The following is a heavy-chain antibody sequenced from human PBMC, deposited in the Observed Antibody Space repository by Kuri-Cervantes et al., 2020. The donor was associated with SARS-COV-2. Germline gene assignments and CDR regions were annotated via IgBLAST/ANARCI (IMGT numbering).Heavy chain of an antibody. CDR1: GFTFSSYA. J-gene: IGHJ4*02. V-gene: IGHV3-23*01. CDR3: AKEGRRHIVVVTREFDY. CDR2: ISGSGGST. Sequence: ETLSLTCAASGFTFSSYAMSWVRQAPGKGLEWVSAISGSGGSTYYADSVKGRFTISRDNSKNTLYLQMNSLRAEDTAVYYCAKEGRRHIVVVTREFDYWGQGTLVTVSS. D-gene: IGHD2-21*02.